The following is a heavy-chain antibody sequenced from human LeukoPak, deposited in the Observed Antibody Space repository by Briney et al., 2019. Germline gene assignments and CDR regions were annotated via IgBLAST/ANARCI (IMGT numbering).Heavy chain of an antibody. J-gene: IGHJ4*02. V-gene: IGHV3-30*18. CDR3: AKESSSSLDY. CDR2: ISYDEVYK. D-gene: IGHD6-6*01. CDR1: GFTFSNCG. Sequence: GGSLRLSWAGSGFTFSNCGMRWVRLPRSNGPGWVAVISYDEVYKDYADSVKGRFTISRDNSKKTLYLHMDSLRADDTAVYYCAKESSSSLDYWGQGTLVTVSS.